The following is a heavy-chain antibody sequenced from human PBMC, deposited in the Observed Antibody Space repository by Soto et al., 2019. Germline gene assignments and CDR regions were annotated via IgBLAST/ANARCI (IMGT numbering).Heavy chain of an antibody. V-gene: IGHV1-2*04. Sequence: VRQKTRQGLEWMGWINPNSGGTNYAQKFQGWVTMTRDTSISTAYMELSRLRSDDTAVYYSARGEGGPRWGSIDYWGQGTLVSVS. CDR3: ARGEGGPRWGSIDY. J-gene: IGHJ4*02. D-gene: IGHD2-21*01. CDR2: INPNSGGT.